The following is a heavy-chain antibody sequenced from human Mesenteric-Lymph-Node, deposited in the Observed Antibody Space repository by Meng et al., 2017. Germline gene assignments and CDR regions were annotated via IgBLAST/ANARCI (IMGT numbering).Heavy chain of an antibody. D-gene: IGHD5-18*01. CDR2: IYHSGST. J-gene: IGHJ4*02. CDR1: GGSISSSNW. V-gene: IGHV4-4*02. Sequence: GSLRLSCAVSGGSISSSNWWSWVRQPPGKGLEWIGEIYHSGSTNYNPSLKSRVTISVDKSKNQFSLKLSSVTAADTAVYYCARGRGYSYGDDYWGQGTLVTVSS. CDR3: ARGRGYSYGDDY.